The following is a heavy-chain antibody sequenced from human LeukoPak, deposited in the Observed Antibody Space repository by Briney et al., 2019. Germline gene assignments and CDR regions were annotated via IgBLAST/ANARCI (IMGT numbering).Heavy chain of an antibody. CDR2: ISSSGSTI. Sequence: GGSLRLSCAASGFTFSSYEMNWVRQAPGKGLEWVSYISSSGSTIYYADSVKGRFTISRDNAKNSLYLQMNSLRAEDTAVCYCASGMYYYDSSGYFGYWGQGTLVTVSS. J-gene: IGHJ4*02. CDR1: GFTFSSYE. V-gene: IGHV3-48*03. CDR3: ASGMYYYDSSGYFGY. D-gene: IGHD3-22*01.